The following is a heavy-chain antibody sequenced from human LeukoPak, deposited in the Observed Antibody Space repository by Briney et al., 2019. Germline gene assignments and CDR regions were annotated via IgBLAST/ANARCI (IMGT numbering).Heavy chain of an antibody. Sequence: ASVKVSCKASGYTFISYDIVWLRQATGQGLEWMGYMIPKSGNTDYVQNFQGRVTMTRDTSITTAYMELSGLRSEVTAVYYCARKIASTRLGVRYYYMDVWGEGTTVTISS. J-gene: IGHJ6*03. CDR2: MIPKSGNT. CDR1: GYTFISYD. V-gene: IGHV1-8*01. D-gene: IGHD2-2*01. CDR3: ARKIASTRLGVRYYYMDV.